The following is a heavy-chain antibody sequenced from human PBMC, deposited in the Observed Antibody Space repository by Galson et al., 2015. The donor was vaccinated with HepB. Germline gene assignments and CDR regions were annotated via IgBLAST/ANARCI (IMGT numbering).Heavy chain of an antibody. CDR3: ARDWQYSSSSGY. V-gene: IGHV1-18*01. Sequence: SVKVSCKAYGYTFTGYDIGWVRQAPGQGLEWMGWISAYNGNTKYGQKFQGRLTMTTDTSTSTAYMELRSLRFDDTAVYYCARDWQYSSSSGYWGQGTLVTVSS. D-gene: IGHD6-6*01. CDR2: ISAYNGNT. CDR1: GYTFTGYD. J-gene: IGHJ4*02.